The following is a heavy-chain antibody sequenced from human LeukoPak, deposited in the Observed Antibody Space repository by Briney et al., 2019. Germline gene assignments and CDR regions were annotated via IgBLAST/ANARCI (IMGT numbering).Heavy chain of an antibody. D-gene: IGHD2-15*01. V-gene: IGHV4-34*01. CDR3: ARARYCSDDTCFRSFDY. Sequence: PSETLSLTCAVYGGSFSNYYWSWIRQPPGKGLEWIGENNHSGSTNYNPSLKSRVTISVDTSKNQFSLKLSSVTAADTAVYYCARARYCSDDTCFRSFDYWGQGALVTVSS. CDR2: NNHSGST. J-gene: IGHJ4*02. CDR1: GGSFSNYY.